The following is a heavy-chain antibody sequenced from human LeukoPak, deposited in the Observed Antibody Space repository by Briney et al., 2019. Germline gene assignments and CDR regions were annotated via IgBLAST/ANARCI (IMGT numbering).Heavy chain of an antibody. V-gene: IGHV3-21*06. Sequence: GGSLRLSCAASGFTFSSYSMNWVRQAPGKGLEWVSSISTSSSYIHYADSVKGRFTISRDNSKNSVYLEMNSLRAEDTAVYYCARDGAYYYATTGYCDYWGQGTLVTVSS. CDR1: GFTFSSYS. CDR2: ISTSSSYI. D-gene: IGHD3-22*01. CDR3: ARDGAYYYATTGYCDY. J-gene: IGHJ4*02.